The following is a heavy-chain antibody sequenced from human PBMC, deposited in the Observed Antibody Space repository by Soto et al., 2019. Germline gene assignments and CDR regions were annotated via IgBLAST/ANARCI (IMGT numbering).Heavy chain of an antibody. CDR1: GFTFSSYG. CDR3: ARANGIRELGFDYYGMDV. J-gene: IGHJ6*02. D-gene: IGHD3-3*02. V-gene: IGHV3-33*01. CDR2: IWYDGSNK. Sequence: GGSLRLSCAASGFTFSSYGMHWVRKAPGKGLEWVAVIWYDGSNKYYADSVKGRFTISRDNSKNTLYLQMNSLRAEDTAVYYCARANGIRELGFDYYGMDVWGQGTTVTVSS.